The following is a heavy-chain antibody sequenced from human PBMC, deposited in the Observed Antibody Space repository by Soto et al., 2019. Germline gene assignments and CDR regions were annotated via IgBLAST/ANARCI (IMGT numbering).Heavy chain of an antibody. CDR2: ISWNSGSI. V-gene: IGHV3-9*01. J-gene: IGHJ4*02. Sequence: GGSLRLSCAASGFTFDDYAMHWVRQAPGKGLEWVSGISWNSGSIGYADSVKGRFTISRDNAKNSLYLQMNSLRAEDTALYYCAKDDSRITGTYDYWGQGT. CDR1: GFTFDDYA. CDR3: AKDDSRITGTYDY. D-gene: IGHD1-20*01.